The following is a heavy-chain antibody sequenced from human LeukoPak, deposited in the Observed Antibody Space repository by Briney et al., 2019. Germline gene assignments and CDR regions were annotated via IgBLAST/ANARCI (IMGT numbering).Heavy chain of an antibody. D-gene: IGHD2-21*02. Sequence: GGSLRLSCSASGFTFSSYAMHWVRQAPREGLEYVSAISSNGGSTYYADSVKGRFTISRDNSKNTLYLQMSSLRPEDTAVYYCVKGIVVATARAFDYWGQGTLVTVSS. CDR1: GFTFSSYA. V-gene: IGHV3-64D*06. CDR3: VKGIVVATARAFDY. CDR2: ISSNGGST. J-gene: IGHJ4*02.